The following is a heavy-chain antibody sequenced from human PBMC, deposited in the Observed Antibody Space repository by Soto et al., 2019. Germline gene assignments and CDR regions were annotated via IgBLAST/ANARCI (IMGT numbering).Heavy chain of an antibody. CDR2: INAGNGHT. CDR3: ARGHELRFLEWLLSD. V-gene: IGHV1-3*01. CDR1: GYIFTNHA. Sequence: QVQHVQSEADVKKPGASVRVSCKASGYIFTNHAINWVRQAPGQGLEWMGWINAGNGHTRYSQNFQGRLTFTRDASASTAYMELSSLRSEDTALYFCARGHELRFLEWLLSDWGQGTLVTVSS. J-gene: IGHJ4*02. D-gene: IGHD3-3*01.